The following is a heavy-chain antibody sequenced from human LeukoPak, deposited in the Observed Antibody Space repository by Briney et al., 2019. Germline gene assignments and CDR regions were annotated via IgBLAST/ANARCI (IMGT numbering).Heavy chain of an antibody. Sequence: SETLSLTCTVSGGSISSYDWSWIRQPPGKGLEWIGYIYYSGSTYYNPSLKSRVTISVDTSKNQFSLKLSSVTAEDTAVYYCARQSIAVPTPSFDYWGQGTLVTVSS. J-gene: IGHJ4*02. CDR3: ARQSIAVPTPSFDY. CDR1: GGSISSYD. D-gene: IGHD6-6*01. CDR2: IYYSGST. V-gene: IGHV4-59*04.